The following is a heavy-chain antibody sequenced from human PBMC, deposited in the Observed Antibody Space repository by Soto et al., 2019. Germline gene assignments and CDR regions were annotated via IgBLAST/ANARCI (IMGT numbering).Heavy chain of an antibody. CDR1: GVSITNGNW. Sequence: LSLICDVSGVSITNGNWWSWFRQPPGEGLEWIGEIHHFGRTTYNPSLKSRVSMSVDTSKNQFFLKLNSVTAADTAVYYCKKNSAYALDYWGQGTLVTVSS. V-gene: IGHV4-4*02. D-gene: IGHD5-12*01. CDR3: KKNSAYALDY. CDR2: IHHFGRT. J-gene: IGHJ4*02.